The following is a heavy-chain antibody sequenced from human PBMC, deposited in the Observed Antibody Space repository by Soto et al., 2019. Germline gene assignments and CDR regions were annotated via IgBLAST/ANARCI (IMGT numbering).Heavy chain of an antibody. J-gene: IGHJ2*01. Sequence: QGQLVQSGAEVKKPGSSVKVSCKASGGTFSRYAISWVRQAPGQGLEWMGGIIPIFGTANYAQKFQGRVTITADESTSTAYMELSSLRSEDTAVYYCATARVVITFYCYFDLWGRCTLVTVSS. CDR1: GGTFSRYA. V-gene: IGHV1-69*01. D-gene: IGHD3-22*01. CDR3: ATARVVITFYCYFDL. CDR2: IIPIFGTA.